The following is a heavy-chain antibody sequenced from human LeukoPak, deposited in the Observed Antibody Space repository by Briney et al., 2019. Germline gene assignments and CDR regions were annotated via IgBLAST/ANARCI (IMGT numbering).Heavy chain of an antibody. CDR2: INPNSGGT. V-gene: IGHV1-2*02. D-gene: IGHD3-9*01. Sequence: ASVKVSCKASGYTFTGYYMHWVRQAPGQGLEWMGWINPNSGGTNYAQKFQGRVTMTRDTSISTAYMELSRLRSDDTAVYYCAGQPYYDILTGYYTHNWIDPWGQGTLVTVSS. CDR3: AGQPYYDILTGYYTHNWIDP. CDR1: GYTFTGYY. J-gene: IGHJ5*02.